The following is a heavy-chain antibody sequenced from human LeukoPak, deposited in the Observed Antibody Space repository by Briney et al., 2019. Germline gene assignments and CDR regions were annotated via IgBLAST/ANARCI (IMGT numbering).Heavy chain of an antibody. CDR2: ISGSGVI. V-gene: IGHV4-4*07. CDR3: ARGLVLWSRGYMDV. J-gene: IGHJ6*03. CDR1: GGPITTYY. D-gene: IGHD3-10*01. Sequence: SETLSLTCTVSGGPITTYYLSWIRQSAGMGLEWIGRISGSGVITYNPSLKSRVTISVDTSKNQFSLKLSSVTAADTAVYYCARGLVLWSRGYMDVWGKGTTVTVSS.